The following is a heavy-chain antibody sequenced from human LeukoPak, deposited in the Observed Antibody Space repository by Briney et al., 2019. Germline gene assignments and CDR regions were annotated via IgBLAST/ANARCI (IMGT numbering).Heavy chain of an antibody. CDR1: GSTFSSYW. V-gene: IGHV3-7*05. CDR3: AREIGSAARGR. CDR2: IKEDGSEK. Sequence: GGSLRLSCAASGSTFSSYWMSWVRQAPGKGLEWVANIKEDGSEKYYVDSVKGRFTISRDNAKNSLYLQMNSLRDEDTAIYYCAREIGSAARGRWGQGTLVTVSS. J-gene: IGHJ4*02. D-gene: IGHD6-13*01.